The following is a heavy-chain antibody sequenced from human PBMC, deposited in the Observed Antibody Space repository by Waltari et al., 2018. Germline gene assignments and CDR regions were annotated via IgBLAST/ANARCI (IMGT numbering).Heavy chain of an antibody. Sequence: EVQLLESGGALVQPGGSLRLSCVASGFTFTNYAMSWVRQAPGKGLEWVSVIYSGGSTYYADSVKGRFTISRDNSKNTLYLQMNSLRAEDTAVYYCARVWRSNIDYWGQGTLVTVSS. CDR2: IYSGGST. CDR1: GFTFTNYA. J-gene: IGHJ4*02. CDR3: ARVWRSNIDY. V-gene: IGHV3-23*03. D-gene: IGHD1-26*01.